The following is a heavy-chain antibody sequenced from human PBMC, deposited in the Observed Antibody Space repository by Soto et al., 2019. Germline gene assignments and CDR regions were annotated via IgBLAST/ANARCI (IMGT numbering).Heavy chain of an antibody. CDR3: AKCSVGTVRTSGWCNWFDP. CDR2: IRVGGGDT. Sequence: EVRLLESGGGLAQPGGSRRLSCAASGFTFSSSAMNWVRQAPGMGLEWVSSIRVGGGDTFYADSVRGRFTVSRDISRNTLYLQINSLRAEDAAIYYCAKCSVGTVRTSGWCNWFDPWGQGTLVTVSS. D-gene: IGHD6-19*01. CDR1: GFTFSSSA. V-gene: IGHV3-23*01. J-gene: IGHJ5*02.